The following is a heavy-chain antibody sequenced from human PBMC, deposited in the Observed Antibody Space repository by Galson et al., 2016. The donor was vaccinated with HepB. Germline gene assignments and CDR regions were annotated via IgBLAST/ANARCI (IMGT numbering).Heavy chain of an antibody. D-gene: IGHD6-13*01. CDR3: ARGGRGAAGEDINY. Sequence: SLRLSCAASGFTFSSYSMNWVRQAPGKGLEWVSCISSSSSYIHYADSVKGRFTISRDNAKNSLNLQMNSLRAEDTAVYYCARGGRGAAGEDINYWGQGTLVTVSS. CDR2: ISSSSSYI. J-gene: IGHJ4*02. CDR1: GFTFSSYS. V-gene: IGHV3-21*01.